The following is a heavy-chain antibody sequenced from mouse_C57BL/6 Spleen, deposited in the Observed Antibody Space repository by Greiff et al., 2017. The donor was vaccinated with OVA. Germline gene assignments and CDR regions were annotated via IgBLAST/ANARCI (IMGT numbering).Heavy chain of an antibody. CDR3: ATYYINFSYAMDY. CDR1: GYAFSSSW. CDR2: IYPGDGDT. Sequence: QVQLQQSGPELVKPGASVKISCKASGYAFSSSWMNWVKQRPGKGLEWIGRIYPGDGDTNYNGKFKGKATLTADKSSSTAYMQLSSLTSEDSAVYFSATYYINFSYAMDYWGQKNSVTPSS. D-gene: IGHD2-5*01. J-gene: IGHJ4*01. V-gene: IGHV1-82*01.